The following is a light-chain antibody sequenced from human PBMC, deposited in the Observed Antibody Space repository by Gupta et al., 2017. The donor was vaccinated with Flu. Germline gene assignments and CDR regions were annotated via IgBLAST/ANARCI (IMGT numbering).Light chain of an antibody. J-gene: IGKJ2*01. CDR1: QSGSSN. V-gene: IGKV3-15*01. CDR2: GAS. Sequence: VLTPSSATLSVSPGESATLSCRASQSGSSNLAWYQQKPGQAPRLLIYGASTGATGIPARFSGSGSGTEFTLTISRLKSEDFAVYYCQQYSSSMYTFGQGTKLDIK. CDR3: QQYSSSMYT.